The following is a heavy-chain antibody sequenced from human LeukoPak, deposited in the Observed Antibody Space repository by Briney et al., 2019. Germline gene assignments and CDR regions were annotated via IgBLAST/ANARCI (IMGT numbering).Heavy chain of an antibody. CDR3: ARDGGPGYSGYDHFDY. D-gene: IGHD5-12*01. CDR1: GYTLTELS. CDR2: FDPEDGET. V-gene: IGHV1-24*01. J-gene: IGHJ4*02. Sequence: ASVKVSCKVSGYTLTELSMHWVRQAPGKGLEWMGGFDPEDGETVYAQKFQGRVTMTEDTSTDTAYMELSSLRSEDTAVYYCARDGGPGYSGYDHFDYWGQGTLVTVSS.